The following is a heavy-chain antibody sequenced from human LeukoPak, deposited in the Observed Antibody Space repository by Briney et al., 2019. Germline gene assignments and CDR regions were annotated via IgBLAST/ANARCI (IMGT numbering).Heavy chain of an antibody. J-gene: IGHJ3*02. D-gene: IGHD6-13*01. Sequence: GGSLTLSCAASGFTFSSYWMHWVRQAPGKGLVWVSRINSDGSSTSYADPVKGRFTISRDNAKNTLYLQMNSLRPEDTAVYYCARGRPMRYSSSWFDAFDIWGQGTMVSV. CDR1: GFTFSSYW. V-gene: IGHV3-74*01. CDR2: INSDGSST. CDR3: ARGRPMRYSSSWFDAFDI.